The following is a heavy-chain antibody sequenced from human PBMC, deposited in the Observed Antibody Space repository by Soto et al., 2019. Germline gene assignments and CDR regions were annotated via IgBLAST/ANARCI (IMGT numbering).Heavy chain of an antibody. D-gene: IGHD2-21*01. CDR2: ISGSGGST. Sequence: VGSLRLSCAASGFTFRSYALRWGLQAPGKGLEWVSAISGSGGSTYYADSVKGRFTISRDNSKNTLYLQMNSLRAEDTAVYYCAKGGINRAFDIWGQGKMVTVS. V-gene: IGHV3-23*01. CDR3: AKGGINRAFDI. J-gene: IGHJ3*02. CDR1: GFTFRSYA.